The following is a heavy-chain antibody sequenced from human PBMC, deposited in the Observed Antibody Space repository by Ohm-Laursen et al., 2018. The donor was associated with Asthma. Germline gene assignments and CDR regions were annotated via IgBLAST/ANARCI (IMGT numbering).Heavy chain of an antibody. Sequence: SETLSLTCTVSGGSISSYYWSWIRQPPGKGLEWIGYIYYSGSTYYNPSPKSRVTISVDTSKNQFSLKLSSATAADTAVYYCARVISSSGLDYWGQGTLVTVSS. CDR3: ARVISSSGLDY. D-gene: IGHD3-22*01. CDR1: GGSISSYY. J-gene: IGHJ4*02. CDR2: IYYSGST. V-gene: IGHV4-59*06.